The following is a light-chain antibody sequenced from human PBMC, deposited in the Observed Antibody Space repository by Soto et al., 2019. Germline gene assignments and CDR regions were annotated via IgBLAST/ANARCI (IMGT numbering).Light chain of an antibody. V-gene: IGLV2-11*01. CDR2: DVS. J-gene: IGLJ1*01. CDR3: CSYAGSYTFNV. Sequence: QSALTQPRSVSGSPGKSVTISCTGTSSDVGGYNYVSWYQQHPGKAPKLMIYDVSKRPSGFPDRFSGSKSGNTASLTISGLQAEDEADYYCCSYAGSYTFNVFGTGTKLTVL. CDR1: SSDVGGYNY.